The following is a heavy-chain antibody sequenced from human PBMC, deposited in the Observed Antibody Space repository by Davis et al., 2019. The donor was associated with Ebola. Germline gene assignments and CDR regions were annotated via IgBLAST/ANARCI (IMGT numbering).Heavy chain of an antibody. CDR2: ISWNSGSI. D-gene: IGHD2-15*01. CDR1: GFTFDDYA. CDR3: AKASGYCSGGSCPTTGWYFDL. J-gene: IGHJ2*01. V-gene: IGHV3-9*01. Sequence: SLKISCAASGFTFDDYAMHWVRQAPGKGLEWVSGISWNSGSIGYADSVKGRFTISRDNAKNSLYLQMNSLRTEDTALYYCAKASGYCSGGSCPTTGWYFDLWGRGTLVTVSS.